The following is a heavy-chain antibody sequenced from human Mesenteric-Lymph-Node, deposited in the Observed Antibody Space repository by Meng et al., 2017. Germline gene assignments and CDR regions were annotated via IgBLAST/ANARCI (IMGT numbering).Heavy chain of an antibody. V-gene: IGHV3-23*01. D-gene: IGHD6-19*01. CDR1: GFTFNNYA. CDR3: AKGTLTYSSGWYDY. Sequence: GESLKISCEASGFTFNNYAMNWVRQAPGKGLEWVSTISGNGARTYYADSVKGQFTISRDNSQNTVYLEMNSLGAEDTAVYYCAKGTLTYSSGWYDYWGQGALVTVSS. CDR2: ISGNGART. J-gene: IGHJ4*02.